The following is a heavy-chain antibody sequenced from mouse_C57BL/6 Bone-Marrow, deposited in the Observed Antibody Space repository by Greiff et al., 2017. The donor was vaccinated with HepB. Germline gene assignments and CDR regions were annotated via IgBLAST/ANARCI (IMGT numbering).Heavy chain of an antibody. J-gene: IGHJ3*01. CDR1: GYTFTDYY. CDR2: INPYNGGT. D-gene: IGHD2-3*01. CDR3: ARWDDGYYGFAY. Sequence: VQLKESGPVLVKPGASVKMSCKASGYTFTDYYMNWVKQSHGKSLEWIGVINPYNGGTSYNQKFKGKATLTVDKSSSTAYMELNSLTSEDSAVYYCARWDDGYYGFAYWGQGTLVTVSA. V-gene: IGHV1-19*01.